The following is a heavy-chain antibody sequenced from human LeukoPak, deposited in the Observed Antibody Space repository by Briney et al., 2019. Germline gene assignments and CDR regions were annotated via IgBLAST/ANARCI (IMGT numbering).Heavy chain of an antibody. V-gene: IGHV3-11*01. CDR1: GFTFSDYY. J-gene: IGHJ6*03. CDR3: AREKGYCSGGSCYYYYYYMDV. CDR2: ISSSGSTI. Sequence: GGSLRLSCAASGFTFSDYYMSWIRQAPGKGLEWVSYISSSGSTIYYADSVKGRFTISRDNAKNSLYLQMNSLRAEDTAVYYRAREKGYCSGGSCYYYYYYMDVWGKGTTVTISS. D-gene: IGHD2-15*01.